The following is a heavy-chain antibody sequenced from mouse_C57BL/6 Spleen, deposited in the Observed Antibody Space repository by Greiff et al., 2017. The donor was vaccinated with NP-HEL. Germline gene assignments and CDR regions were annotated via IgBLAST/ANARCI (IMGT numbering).Heavy chain of an antibody. CDR3: AREDYYGSNFDY. CDR2: IYPGSGST. CDR1: GYTFTSYW. D-gene: IGHD1-1*01. J-gene: IGHJ2*01. V-gene: IGHV1-55*01. Sequence: QVQLQQPGAELVKPGASVKMSCKASGYTFTSYWITWVKQRPGQGLEWIGDIYPGSGSTNYNEKFKSKATLTVDTSSSTAYMQLSSLTSEDSAVYYCAREDYYGSNFDYWGQGTTLTVSS.